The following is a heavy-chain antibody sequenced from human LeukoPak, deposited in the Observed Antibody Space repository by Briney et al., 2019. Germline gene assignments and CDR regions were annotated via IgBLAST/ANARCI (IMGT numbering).Heavy chain of an antibody. CDR1: GFTVSSNY. V-gene: IGHV3-66*02. CDR3: VRSPRFGEFNY. J-gene: IGHJ4*02. Sequence: GGSLRLSCAASGFTVSSNYMSWVRQAPGKGLEWVSVIYSGGNTYYADSVKGRFTVSRDSSKNTLYLQMNSLRPEDTAVYYCVRSPRFGEFNYWGQGTLVTVSS. CDR2: IYSGGNT. D-gene: IGHD3-10*02.